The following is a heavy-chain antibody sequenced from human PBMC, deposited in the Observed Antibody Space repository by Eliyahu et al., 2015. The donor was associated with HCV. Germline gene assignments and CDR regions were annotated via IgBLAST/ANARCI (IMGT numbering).Heavy chain of an antibody. J-gene: IGHJ4*02. CDR2: LRPGTSDI. CDR1: GYRFTTFY. CDR3: ARWNGRVDS. Sequence: EVQLVQSGAEVKKPGQSLKISCKGSGYRFTTFYVGWXRQKPGEGLEWMGLLRPGTSDIRYTPSFQGHVTISADTSIDTAYLQWSSLKASDTAMYYCARWNGRVDSLGQGTPVTVSS. D-gene: IGHD1-1*01. V-gene: IGHV5-51*01.